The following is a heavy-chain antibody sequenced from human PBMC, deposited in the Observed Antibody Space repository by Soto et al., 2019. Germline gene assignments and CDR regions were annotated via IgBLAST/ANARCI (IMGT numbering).Heavy chain of an antibody. J-gene: IGHJ4*02. CDR2: IYYSGST. V-gene: IGHV4-31*03. Sequence: QVQLQESGPGLVKPSQTLSLTCTVSGGSISSGGYYWSWIRQHPGKGLEGIGYIYYSGSTYYNPSLKSRVTISVDTSKNQFSLKLSSVTAADTAVYYCARGVFGYCSSTSCYVFDYWGQGTLVTVSS. D-gene: IGHD2-2*03. CDR3: ARGVFGYCSSTSCYVFDY. CDR1: GGSISSGGYY.